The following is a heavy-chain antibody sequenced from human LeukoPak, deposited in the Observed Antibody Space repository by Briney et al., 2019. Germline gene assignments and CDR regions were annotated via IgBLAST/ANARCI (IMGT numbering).Heavy chain of an antibody. Sequence: DSVTVSCKASGYTFTSYDINWVRQANGQGLEWMGWMNPNSGNTVYAQMFQGTGTMTRSTSISAAYMELSSLRSENTAVYYCARAVCRRTSCYTSWCDPWGEGTLVTVSS. CDR1: GYTFTSYD. D-gene: IGHD2-2*02. V-gene: IGHV1-8*01. CDR2: MNPNSGNT. CDR3: ARAVCRRTSCYTSWCDP. J-gene: IGHJ5*02.